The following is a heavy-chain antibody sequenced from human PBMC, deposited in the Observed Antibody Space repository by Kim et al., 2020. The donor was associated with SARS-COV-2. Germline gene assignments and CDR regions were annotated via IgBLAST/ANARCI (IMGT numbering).Heavy chain of an antibody. CDR3: AXVIVVVPAASYMDV. Sequence: SETLSLTCTVSGGSISSGDYYWSWIRQPPGKGLEWIGYIYYSGSTYYNPSLKSRVTISVDTSKNQFXLKLSSVTAADTAVYYCAXVIVVVPAASYMDVWGKGTXXTVSS. CDR2: IYYSGST. D-gene: IGHD2-2*01. CDR1: GGSISSGDYY. J-gene: IGHJ6*03. V-gene: IGHV4-30-4*01.